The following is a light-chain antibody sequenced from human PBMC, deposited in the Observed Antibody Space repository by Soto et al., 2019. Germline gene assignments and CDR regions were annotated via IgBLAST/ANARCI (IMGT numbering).Light chain of an antibody. CDR3: CSYAGDSSSRV. Sequence: QSVLTQPASMSGSPGQSITLSCTGTSSDVGSYNLVSWYQQRPGKAPKLMIYEGTKRPSGISNRFSGSKSGNTASLTISGLQAEDEADYYCCSYAGDSSSRVFGGGTQLTVL. J-gene: IGLJ3*02. V-gene: IGLV2-23*01. CDR1: SSDVGSYNL. CDR2: EGT.